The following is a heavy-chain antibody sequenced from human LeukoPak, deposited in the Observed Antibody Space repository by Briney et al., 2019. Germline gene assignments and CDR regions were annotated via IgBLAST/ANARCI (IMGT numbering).Heavy chain of an antibody. V-gene: IGHV4-4*09. CDR3: ARQAGPGSYGSWRFYYFDY. J-gene: IGHJ4*02. D-gene: IGHD3-10*01. Sequence: SDTLSLTCTVSGGSISSYYWSWIRQPPGKGLEWIGYIYTSGSTNYNPSLKSRVTISVDTSKNQFSLKLSSVTAADTAVYYCARQAGPGSYGSWRFYYFDYWGQGTLVTVSS. CDR2: IYTSGST. CDR1: GGSISSYY.